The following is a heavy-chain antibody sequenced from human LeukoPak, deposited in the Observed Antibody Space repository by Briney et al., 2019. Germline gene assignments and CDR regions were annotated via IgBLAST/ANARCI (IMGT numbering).Heavy chain of an antibody. CDR1: GYTFTSYG. J-gene: IGHJ4*02. Sequence: EASVKVSFKASGYTFTSYGISWVRQAPGQGLEWMGWISAYNGNTNYAQKLQGRVTMTTDTSTSTAYMELRSLRSDDTAVYYCARGTAMSFLYYFDYWGQGTLVTVSS. D-gene: IGHD5-18*01. CDR2: ISAYNGNT. V-gene: IGHV1-18*04. CDR3: ARGTAMSFLYYFDY.